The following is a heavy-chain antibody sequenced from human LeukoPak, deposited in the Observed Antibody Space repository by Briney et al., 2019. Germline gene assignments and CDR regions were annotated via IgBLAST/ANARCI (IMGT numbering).Heavy chain of an antibody. J-gene: IGHJ6*03. D-gene: IGHD2-2*01. Sequence: SETLSLTCTVSGGSISSGNYYWAWIRQPAGKGLEWIGHIYSGGSTNFHPSLKSRVTISVDTSKTQLFLKLTSVTAADTAVYYWGRGKYCGDTRCHGYYYMDVWGKGTTVTVSS. V-gene: IGHV4-61*09. CDR1: GGSISSGNYY. CDR3: GRGKYCGDTRCHGYYYMDV. CDR2: IYSGGST.